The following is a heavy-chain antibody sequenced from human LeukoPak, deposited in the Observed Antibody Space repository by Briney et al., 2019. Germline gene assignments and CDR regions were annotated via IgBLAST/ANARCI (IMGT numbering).Heavy chain of an antibody. CDR2: INHSGST. V-gene: IGHV4-34*01. D-gene: IGHD2-2*01. J-gene: IGHJ5*02. CDR1: GGSFSGYY. CDR3: ARGRRYQLPLGFDP. Sequence: PSETLSLTCAVSGGSFSGYYWSWIRQPPGKGLEGIGEINHSGSTNYNPSLKSRVTISVDTSKNQFSLKLSSVTAADTAVYYCARGRRYQLPLGFDPWGQGTLVTVSS.